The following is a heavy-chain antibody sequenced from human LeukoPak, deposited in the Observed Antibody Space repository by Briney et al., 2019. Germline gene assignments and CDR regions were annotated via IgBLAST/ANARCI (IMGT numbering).Heavy chain of an antibody. CDR3: ARNRAAAGDWLDP. CDR2: IRYDGRIK. V-gene: IGHV3-30*02. D-gene: IGHD6-13*01. CDR1: GFTFSAYG. Sequence: PGGSLRISCAASGFTFSAYGVHWVRQAPGKGLEWVAFIRYDGRIKNYAASVKGRLTISRDNSKNTLYLQMNSLTTEGTALYFCARNRAAAGDWLDPWGQGTLVIVSS. J-gene: IGHJ5*02.